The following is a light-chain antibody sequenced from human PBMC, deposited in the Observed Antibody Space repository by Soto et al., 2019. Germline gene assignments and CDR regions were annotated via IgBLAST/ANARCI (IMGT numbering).Light chain of an antibody. V-gene: IGKV3-15*01. J-gene: IGKJ1*01. CDR3: QQYDNLSWT. CDR2: GAS. CDR1: QSVSSN. Sequence: EIVMTQSPATLSVSPGERATLSCRASQSVSSNLAWYQQKPGQAPRLLIYGASTRATGIPARFSGSGSGTEFTLTISSLQSEDFAVYYCQQYDNLSWTFGLGTRVETK.